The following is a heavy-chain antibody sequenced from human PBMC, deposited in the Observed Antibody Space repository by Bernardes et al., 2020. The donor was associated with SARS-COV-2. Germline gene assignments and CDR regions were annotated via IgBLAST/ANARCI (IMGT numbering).Heavy chain of an antibody. V-gene: IGHV3-21*01. CDR1: GFTFSTYN. CDR2: ISSSTSYI. J-gene: IGHJ4*02. D-gene: IGHD1-20*01. Sequence: GGSLRLSCAASGFTFSTYNMNWVRQAPGKGLEWVSSISSSTSYIWYADSVKGRFTNSRDNAKNSLYLEMNSLRVDDTALYYCARDYERVTGSGIGYWGQGTLVTVSS. CDR3: ARDYERVTGSGIGY.